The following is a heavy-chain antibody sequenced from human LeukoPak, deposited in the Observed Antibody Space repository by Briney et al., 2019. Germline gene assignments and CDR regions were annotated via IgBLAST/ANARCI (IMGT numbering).Heavy chain of an antibody. Sequence: ASETPSLTCTVSGGSISSSSYYWGWIRQPPGKGLEWIGSIYYSGSTYYNPSLKSRVTISVDTSKNQFSLKLSSVTAADTAVYYCASTHGGAFDIWGQGTMVTVSS. CDR2: IYYSGST. J-gene: IGHJ3*02. CDR3: ASTHGGAFDI. D-gene: IGHD3-16*01. V-gene: IGHV4-39*01. CDR1: GGSISSSSYY.